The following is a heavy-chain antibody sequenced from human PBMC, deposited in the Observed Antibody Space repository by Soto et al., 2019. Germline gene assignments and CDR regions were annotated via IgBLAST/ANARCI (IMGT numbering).Heavy chain of an antibody. CDR3: AKDGGNYYGSGSYPADDAFDI. V-gene: IGHV3-23*01. CDR1: GFTFSSYA. CDR2: ISGSGGST. Sequence: GGSLRLSCAASGFTFSSYAMSWVRQAPGKGLEWVSSISGSGGSTYYADSVKGRFTISRDNSKNTLYLQMNSLRADDTAVYYCAKDGGNYYGSGSYPADDAFDIWGQGTMVTVSS. J-gene: IGHJ3*02. D-gene: IGHD3-10*01.